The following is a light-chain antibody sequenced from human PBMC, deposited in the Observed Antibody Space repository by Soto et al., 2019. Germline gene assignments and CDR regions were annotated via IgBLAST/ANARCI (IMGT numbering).Light chain of an antibody. Sequence: DIQMTQSPSSLSASVGDRVTITCQASQDISNYLNWYQQKPGKAPKLLIYDASNLETGVPSRFSGIGSGTDSTFTISSLQSEDIATYYCQQHDNLVTFGGGTKVEIK. CDR2: DAS. J-gene: IGKJ4*01. CDR3: QQHDNLVT. V-gene: IGKV1-33*01. CDR1: QDISNY.